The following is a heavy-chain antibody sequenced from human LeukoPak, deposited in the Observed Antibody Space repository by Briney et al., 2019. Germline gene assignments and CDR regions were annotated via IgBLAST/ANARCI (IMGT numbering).Heavy chain of an antibody. Sequence: GGSLRLSCAASGFTFSNAWMSWVRQTPGKGLEWVGFIRSKAYGGTTEYAASVKGRFTISRDDSKSIAYLQMNSLKTEDTAVYYCTRDSNHDLHYYYYYMDVWGKGTTVTASS. J-gene: IGHJ6*03. CDR2: IRSKAYGGTT. D-gene: IGHD4-11*01. CDR3: TRDSNHDLHYYYYYMDV. CDR1: GFTFSNAW. V-gene: IGHV3-49*04.